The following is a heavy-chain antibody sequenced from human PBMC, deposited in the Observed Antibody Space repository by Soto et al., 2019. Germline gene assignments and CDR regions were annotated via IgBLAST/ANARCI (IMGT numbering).Heavy chain of an antibody. V-gene: IGHV4-31*03. Sequence: PSETLSLTCTVSGGSISSGGYYWSWIRQHPGKGLEWIGYIYYSGSTYYNPSLKSRVTISVDTSKNQFSLKLSSVTAADTAVYYCASSNANPDYDFWSGYYSVFVNYWGQGTLVTVSS. CDR1: GGSISSGGYY. CDR2: IYYSGST. D-gene: IGHD3-3*01. J-gene: IGHJ4*02. CDR3: ASSNANPDYDFWSGYYSVFVNY.